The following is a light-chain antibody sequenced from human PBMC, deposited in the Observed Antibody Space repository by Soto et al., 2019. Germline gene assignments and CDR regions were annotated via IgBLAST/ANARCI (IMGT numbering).Light chain of an antibody. V-gene: IGKV3-11*01. CDR1: QSVSSY. Sequence: ELLFKQPPATLCLSPGVRATLYSTASQSVSSYLAWYQQKPGQAPRLLIYDASNRATGIPARFSGSGSGTDFTLTISSLEPEDFAVYYCQQRSNWPPFTFGGGTKV. J-gene: IGKJ4*01. CDR3: QQRSNWPPFT. CDR2: DAS.